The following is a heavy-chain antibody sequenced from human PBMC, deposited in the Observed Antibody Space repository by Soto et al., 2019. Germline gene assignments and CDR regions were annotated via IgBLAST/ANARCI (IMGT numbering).Heavy chain of an antibody. CDR2: IIPMFGTG. J-gene: IGHJ4*02. CDR1: GGTFSSYA. Sequence: SVKVSCKASGGTFSSYAISWVRQAPGQGLEWMGGIIPMFGTGNYAQKFQDRVTISADESTSTAFMELSSLRSEDTAMYYCAYRNWEHCSGDNCYVLDFWGQGTLVTVSS. V-gene: IGHV1-69*13. CDR3: AYRNWEHCSGDNCYVLDF. D-gene: IGHD2-15*01.